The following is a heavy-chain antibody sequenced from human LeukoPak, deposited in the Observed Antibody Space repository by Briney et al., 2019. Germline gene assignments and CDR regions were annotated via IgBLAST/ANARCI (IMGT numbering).Heavy chain of an antibody. CDR1: GCTFTSYG. Sequence: ASVKVSCKASGCTFTSYGISWVRQAPGQGLEWMGWISAYNGNTNYAQKLQGRVTMTTDTSTSTAYMELRSLRSDDTAVYYCARDHCSSTSCQVLEWLSGDQYYYYYYGMDVWGQGTTVTVSS. V-gene: IGHV1-18*01. CDR2: ISAYNGNT. CDR3: ARDHCSSTSCQVLEWLSGDQYYYYYYGMDV. D-gene: IGHD2-2*01. J-gene: IGHJ6*02.